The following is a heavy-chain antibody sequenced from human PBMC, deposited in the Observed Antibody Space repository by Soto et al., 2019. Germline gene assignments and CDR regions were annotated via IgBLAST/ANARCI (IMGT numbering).Heavy chain of an antibody. D-gene: IGHD3-22*01. J-gene: IGHJ4*02. CDR1: GGSFSGYY. Sequence: SETLSLTCAVYGGSFSGYYWSWIRQPPGKGLEWIGEINHSGSTNYNPSLKSRVTISVDTSKNQFSLKLSSVTAADTAVYYCARGTLWYYYDSSGYYYWGQGTLVTVYS. CDR2: INHSGST. CDR3: ARGTLWYYYDSSGYYY. V-gene: IGHV4-34*01.